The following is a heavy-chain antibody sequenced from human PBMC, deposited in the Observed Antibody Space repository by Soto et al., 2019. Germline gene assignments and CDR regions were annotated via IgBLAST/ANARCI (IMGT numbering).Heavy chain of an antibody. CDR2: ISTNGGST. CDR1: GLTFSIYA. CDR3: VKGEYYYDSSGYYPFDY. D-gene: IGHD3-22*01. Sequence: QPGGSLRLSCSASGLTFSIYAMHWVRQAPGKGLEYVSSISTNGGSTHYADSVKGRFTISRDNSKNTQYLQMSSLRADDTAVYYCVKGEYYYDSSGYYPFDYWGQGTLVTVSS. V-gene: IGHV3-64D*06. J-gene: IGHJ4*02.